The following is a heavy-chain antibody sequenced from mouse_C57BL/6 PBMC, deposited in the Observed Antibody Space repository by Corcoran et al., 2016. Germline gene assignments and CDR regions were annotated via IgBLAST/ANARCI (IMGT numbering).Heavy chain of an antibody. CDR1: GYTFTGYW. D-gene: IGHD3-2*02. Sequence: QVQLQQSGAELMKPGASVKLSCKATGYTFTGYWIEWVKQRPGHGLEWIGEIVPGSGSTNYNEKFKGKATFTADTSSNTAYMQLSSLTTEDSAIYYCARARDSSGYEGYAMDYWGQGTSVTVSS. CDR2: IVPGSGST. J-gene: IGHJ4*01. V-gene: IGHV1-9*01. CDR3: ARARDSSGYEGYAMDY.